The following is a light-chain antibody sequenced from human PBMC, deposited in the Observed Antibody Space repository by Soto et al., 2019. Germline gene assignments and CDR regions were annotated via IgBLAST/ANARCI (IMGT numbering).Light chain of an antibody. V-gene: IGKV3D-11*01. Sequence: EIVLTHSPATLSLSPWERATLSCRASQGVSSYLAWYQQKPGQAPRLLIYDASNRATGIPARFSGSGPGTDFTLTISSLEPEDFAVYYCQQRSNWLFGQGTRLEIK. CDR2: DAS. J-gene: IGKJ5*01. CDR1: QGVSSY. CDR3: QQRSNWL.